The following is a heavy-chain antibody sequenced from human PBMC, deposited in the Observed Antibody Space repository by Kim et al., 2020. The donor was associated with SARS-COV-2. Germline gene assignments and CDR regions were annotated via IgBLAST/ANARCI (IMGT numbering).Heavy chain of an antibody. D-gene: IGHD2-15*01. V-gene: IGHV3-7*03. J-gene: IGHJ2*01. Sequence: DKFYVDYVKGLFIISRDNAKNSLYRQVNSLRAEDTAVYYCASAAVLYFDLWGRGTLVTLSS. CDR2: DK. CDR3: ASAAVLYFDL.